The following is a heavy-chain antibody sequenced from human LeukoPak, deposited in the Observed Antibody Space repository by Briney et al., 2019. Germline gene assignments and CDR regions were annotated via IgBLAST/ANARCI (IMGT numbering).Heavy chain of an antibody. CDR1: GGTFSTNY. Sequence: SETLCLSCTASGGTFSTNYRGWIRQPPGRGLEWIGYIYYTGSTNHNPSLKSRVTISVDTSKDQFSLKLTPVTTADTAVYYCARVAGMYNEYSGYQKSCDLWGHGALVTVSS. V-gene: IGHV4-59*01. J-gene: IGHJ2*01. CDR2: IYYTGST. D-gene: IGHD5-12*01. CDR3: ARVAGMYNEYSGYQKSCDL.